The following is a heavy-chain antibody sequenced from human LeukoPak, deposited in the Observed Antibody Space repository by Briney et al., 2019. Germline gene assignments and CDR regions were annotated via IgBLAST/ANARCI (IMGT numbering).Heavy chain of an antibody. V-gene: IGHV4-61*02. CDR2: IYTTGST. Sequence: SQTLSLXCTVSGGSISSGSYYWTWIRQPAGKGLEWIGRIYTTGSTNFNPSLKSRVTIPMDTSKNQFSLILSSVTAADTAVYYCARVNYSDSSGRPFDSWGRGTLVTVSS. CDR1: GGSISSGSYY. J-gene: IGHJ4*02. D-gene: IGHD3-22*01. CDR3: ARVNYSDSSGRPFDS.